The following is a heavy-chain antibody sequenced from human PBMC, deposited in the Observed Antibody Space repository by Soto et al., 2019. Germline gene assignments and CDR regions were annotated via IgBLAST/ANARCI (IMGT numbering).Heavy chain of an antibody. V-gene: IGHV3-7*03. Sequence: VGSLRLSCAASGFTFSSYWMSWVRQAPWKWLEWVANIKQDGSEKYYVDSVKGRFTISRDNAKDSLYLQMNSLRAEDTAVYYCARVPYYYGSGSYYNFAFDIWGQGTMVTVSS. CDR2: IKQDGSEK. CDR3: ARVPYYYGSGSYYNFAFDI. J-gene: IGHJ3*02. D-gene: IGHD3-10*01. CDR1: GFTFSSYW.